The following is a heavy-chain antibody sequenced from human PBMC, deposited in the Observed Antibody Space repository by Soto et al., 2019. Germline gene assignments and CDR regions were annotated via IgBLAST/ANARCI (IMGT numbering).Heavy chain of an antibody. CDR1: GYTFGDND. Sequence: QVQLVQSGSEVRWPGTSVKVSCQGSGYTFGDNDINWVRQASGQGLEWMGWVNPNSGNTGYAQKFQGRVIMTRDFFTTTAFMQLTSLTSEDTAVYYCAIRARMGKQLWLPFAYWAQGTLVTFSS. V-gene: IGHV1-8*01. J-gene: IGHJ4*02. CDR2: VNPNSGNT. D-gene: IGHD5-18*01. CDR3: AIRARMGKQLWLPFAY.